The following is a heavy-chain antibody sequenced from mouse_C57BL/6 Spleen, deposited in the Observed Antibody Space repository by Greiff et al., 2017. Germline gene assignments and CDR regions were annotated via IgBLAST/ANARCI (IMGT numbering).Heavy chain of an antibody. CDR3: ASIYGNYYAMDY. V-gene: IGHV3-6*01. J-gene: IGHJ4*01. D-gene: IGHD2-1*01. Sequence: EVKLVESGPGLVKPSQSLSLTCSVTGYSITSGYYWNWIRQFPGNKLEWMGYISYDGSNNYNPSLKNRISITRDTSKNQFFLKLNSVTTEDTATYYCASIYGNYYAMDYWGQGTSVTVSS. CDR2: ISYDGSN. CDR1: GYSITSGYY.